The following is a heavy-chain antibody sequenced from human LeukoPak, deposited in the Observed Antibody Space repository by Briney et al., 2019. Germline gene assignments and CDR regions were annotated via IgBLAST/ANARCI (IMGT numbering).Heavy chain of an antibody. Sequence: GGSLRLSCTASGFTFGDYAMSWVRQAPGKGLEWVSFSRSKAYGGTTEYAASVKGRFTISRDDSESIAYLQMNSLKTEDTAVYYCTRDKVNDFWSGYFRCYYYYMDVWGKGTTVTLSS. J-gene: IGHJ6*03. CDR2: SRSKAYGGTT. CDR3: TRDKVNDFWSGYFRCYYYYMDV. CDR1: GFTFGDYA. D-gene: IGHD3-3*01. V-gene: IGHV3-49*04.